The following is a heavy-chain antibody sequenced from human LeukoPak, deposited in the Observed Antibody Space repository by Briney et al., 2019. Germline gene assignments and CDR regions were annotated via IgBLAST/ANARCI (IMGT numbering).Heavy chain of an antibody. CDR2: IPYDGSNK. CDR1: GFTFSSYE. J-gene: IGHJ3*02. CDR3: ARGMDAFDI. Sequence: GGSLRLSCAASGFTFSSYEMNWVRQAPGKGLEWVAVIPYDGSNKYYADSVKGRFTISRDNSKNTLYLQMNSLRAEDTAVYYCARGMDAFDIWGQGTMVTVSS. V-gene: IGHV3-30-3*01.